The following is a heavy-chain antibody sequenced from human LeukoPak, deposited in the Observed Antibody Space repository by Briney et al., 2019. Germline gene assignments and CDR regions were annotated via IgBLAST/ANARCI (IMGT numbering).Heavy chain of an antibody. V-gene: IGHV3-7*01. CDR2: IKRDGSER. CDR3: ARDERRHFDY. CDR1: GFTFSSTYW. D-gene: IGHD1-1*01. Sequence: GGSLRLSCAASGFTFSSTYWMSWVRQAPGKGLEWVTNIKRDGSERYYVDSVKGRFTISRDNAKNSLFLQMNSLRAEDTAVYYCARDERRHFDYWGQGTLVTVSS. J-gene: IGHJ4*02.